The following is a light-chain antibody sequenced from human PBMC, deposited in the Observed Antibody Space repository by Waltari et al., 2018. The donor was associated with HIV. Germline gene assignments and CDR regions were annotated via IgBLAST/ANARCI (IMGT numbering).Light chain of an antibody. CDR2: EVS. J-gene: IGLJ3*02. CDR3: CSYAGSSTFSWV. Sequence: QSALTQPASVSGSPGQSITISCTGTSSDDGSYNLVSWYQQQPGKAPKLMIYEVSKRPSGVSNRFSGSKSGNTASLTISGLQAEDEADYYCCSYAGSSTFSWVFGGGTKLTVL. CDR1: SSDDGSYNL. V-gene: IGLV2-23*02.